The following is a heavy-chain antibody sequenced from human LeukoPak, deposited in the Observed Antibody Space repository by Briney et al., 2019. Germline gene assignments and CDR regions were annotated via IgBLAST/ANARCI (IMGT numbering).Heavy chain of an antibody. V-gene: IGHV3-23*01. D-gene: IGHD3-22*01. J-gene: IGHJ3*02. CDR3: AKDYYYDSSGYYYGDAFDI. CDR2: ISGSGGST. CDR1: GFTFSSYA. Sequence: PGGSLRLSCAASGFTFSSYAMSWVRQAPGRGLEGVSAISGSGGSTNYADSVKGRFTISRDYSKNTLYLQMNSLRAEDTAVYYCAKDYYYDSSGYYYGDAFDIWGQGTMVTVSS.